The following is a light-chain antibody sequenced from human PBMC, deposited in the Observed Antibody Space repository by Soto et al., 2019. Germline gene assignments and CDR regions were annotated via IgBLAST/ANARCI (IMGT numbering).Light chain of an antibody. J-gene: IGKJ2*01. CDR2: LGS. V-gene: IGKV2-28*01. CDR1: QILLHSNGNNY. Sequence: DIVMTQSPLSLPVTPGEPASISCRSSQILLHSNGNNYLDWFLQRPGQSPQLLIYLGSNRASGVTDRISGCVSGTNFTLKISSVEAEDVGLYYCMEALQTPGTFGQGTKLEIK. CDR3: MEALQTPGT.